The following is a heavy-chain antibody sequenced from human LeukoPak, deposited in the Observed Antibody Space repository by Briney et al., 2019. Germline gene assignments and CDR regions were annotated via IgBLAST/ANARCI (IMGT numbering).Heavy chain of an antibody. CDR1: GVSFGNYY. D-gene: IGHD3-3*01. CDR2: INQGGNT. Sequence: SETLSLTCTVYGVSFGNYYWSWIRQPPGKGLEWIAEINQGGNTNYNPSLKSRVTISLDTSKNQFSLKLSSVSAADTAVYYCAIGPGGYYFDYWSQGTLVTVSS. J-gene: IGHJ4*02. V-gene: IGHV4-34*01. CDR3: AIGPGGYYFDY.